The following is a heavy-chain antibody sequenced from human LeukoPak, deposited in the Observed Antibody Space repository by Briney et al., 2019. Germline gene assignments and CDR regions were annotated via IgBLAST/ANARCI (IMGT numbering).Heavy chain of an antibody. CDR1: GFIFSSNA. D-gene: IGHD3-22*01. Sequence: PGGSLRLSCAASGFIFSSNAMNWVRQAPGKGLEWVSTITGSGGGTYYADSVKGRFTISRDNSRNTLYLQMNNLRAEDTAVYYCVTYYYQSSGQLRAFDIWGQGTMVTVSS. J-gene: IGHJ3*02. CDR3: VTYYYQSSGQLRAFDI. CDR2: ITGSGGGT. V-gene: IGHV3-23*01.